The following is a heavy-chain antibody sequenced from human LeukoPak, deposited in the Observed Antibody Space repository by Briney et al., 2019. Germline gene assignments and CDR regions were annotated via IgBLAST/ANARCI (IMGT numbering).Heavy chain of an antibody. V-gene: IGHV3-53*05. CDR1: GFTVSSNY. CDR3: AKDLYDILTSYSESAIDY. CDR2: IYSGGST. D-gene: IGHD3-9*01. J-gene: IGHJ4*02. Sequence: GGSLRLSCAASGFTVSSNYMSWVRQAPGKGLEWVSVIYSGGSTYYADSVKGRFTISRGNFKNTLYVQMNSLRAEDTAVYYCAKDLYDILTSYSESAIDYWGQGTLVTVSS.